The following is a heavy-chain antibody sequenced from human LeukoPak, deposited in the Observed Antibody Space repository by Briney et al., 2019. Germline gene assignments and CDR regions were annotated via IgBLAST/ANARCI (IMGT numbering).Heavy chain of an antibody. CDR1: GFTFSSYG. D-gene: IGHD6-13*01. V-gene: IGHV3-23*01. CDR3: AKAHSSWYPHHPSYYMDV. Sequence: PGGSLRLSCAASGFTFSSYGMTWVRQAPGKGLEWVSAISGSGGSTYYADSVKGRFTISRDNSKNTLYLQMNSLRAEDTAVYYCAKAHSSWYPHHPSYYMDVWGKGTTVTISS. CDR2: ISGSGGST. J-gene: IGHJ6*03.